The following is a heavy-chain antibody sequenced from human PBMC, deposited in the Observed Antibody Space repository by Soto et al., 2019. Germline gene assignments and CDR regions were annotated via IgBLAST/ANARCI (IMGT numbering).Heavy chain of an antibody. Sequence: PVGSLRLSCGASGFTFSNYAMHWVRQAPGKGLEWVAVISYDGSEKYYVDSVKGRFTISRGNSENTLHLQMNSLRAEDTAVYYCAKDKADSYSGFDIWGQGTMVTVSS. CDR1: GFTFSNYA. CDR3: AKDKADSYSGFDI. J-gene: IGHJ3*02. CDR2: ISYDGSEK. V-gene: IGHV3-30*18. D-gene: IGHD1-26*01.